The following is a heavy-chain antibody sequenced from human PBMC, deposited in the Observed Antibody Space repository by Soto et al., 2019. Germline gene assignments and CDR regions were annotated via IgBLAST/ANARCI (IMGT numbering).Heavy chain of an antibody. CDR3: TTGIYYDILTGYHNVAY. J-gene: IGHJ4*02. CDR1: GFNLSHPW. V-gene: IGHV3-15*01. D-gene: IGHD3-9*01. CDR2: IKSKTDGGTA. Sequence: LRLSCVASGFNLSHPWMTWVRQAAGKGLEWVGRIKSKTDGGTADYAAPVKGRATISRDDSKNTVYLQMNSLKTEDTAVYYCTTGIYYDILTGYHNVAYWGQGALVTVSS.